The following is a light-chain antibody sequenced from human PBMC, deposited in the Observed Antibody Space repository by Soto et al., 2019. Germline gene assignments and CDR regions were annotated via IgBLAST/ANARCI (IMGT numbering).Light chain of an antibody. Sequence: QSALTQPASVSGSPGQSITISCTGTSSDIGRYNYVSWYQHHPGKAPKLIIYEVIDRPSGVSNRFSGSKSGNTASLTISGLQTEDEADYYCSSHTTSSTLFYVFGTGTKVTV. J-gene: IGLJ1*01. CDR1: SSDIGRYNY. V-gene: IGLV2-14*01. CDR3: SSHTTSSTLFYV. CDR2: EVI.